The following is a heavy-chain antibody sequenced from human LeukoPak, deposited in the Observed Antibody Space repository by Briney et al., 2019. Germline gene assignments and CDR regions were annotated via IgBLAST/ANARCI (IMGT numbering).Heavy chain of an antibody. J-gene: IGHJ5*02. CDR3: AKDQGSSWYRRWFDP. V-gene: IGHV3-23*01. CDR2: FSGSGGST. D-gene: IGHD6-13*01. CDR1: GFTFSSFA. Sequence: GGSLRLSCAASGFTFSSFAMSWVRRAPGKGLEWVSAFSGSGGSTYYADSVKGRFTISRDNSKNTLYLQMNSLRAEDTAVYFCAKDQGSSWYRRWFDPWGQGTLVTVSS.